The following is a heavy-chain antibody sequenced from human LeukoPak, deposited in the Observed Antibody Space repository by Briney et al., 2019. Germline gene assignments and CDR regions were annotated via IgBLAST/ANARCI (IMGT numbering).Heavy chain of an antibody. CDR2: ISSCSSYI. CDR3: ARVTNLDY. J-gene: IGHJ4*02. V-gene: IGHV3-21*01. Sequence: GGSLRLSCAGSGFTFSSYVMTWVRQAPGKGLEWVSSISSCSSYIYYADSVKGRFTISRDNAKNSLYLQMNSLRAEDTAVYYCARVTNLDYWGQGTLVTVSS. CDR1: GFTFSSYV. D-gene: IGHD1-14*01.